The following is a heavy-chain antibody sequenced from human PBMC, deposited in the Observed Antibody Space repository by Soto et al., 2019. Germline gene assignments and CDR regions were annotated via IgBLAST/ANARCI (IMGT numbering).Heavy chain of an antibody. D-gene: IGHD2-15*01. J-gene: IGHJ4*02. Sequence: EVQLVESGGGLVQPGGSLKLSCAASGFTFSGSAMHWVRQAPGKGLEWVGRIGSKAKSYATEYAVSIEGRFTISRDDSKNTAYLQMNSLQTEDTAVYYCIPTHPLEGVVAPWGQGTLVTVSS. V-gene: IGHV3-73*02. CDR2: IGSKAKSYAT. CDR3: IPTHPLEGVVAP. CDR1: GFTFSGSA.